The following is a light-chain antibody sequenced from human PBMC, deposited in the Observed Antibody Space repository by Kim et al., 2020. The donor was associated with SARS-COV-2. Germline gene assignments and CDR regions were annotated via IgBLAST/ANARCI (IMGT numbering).Light chain of an antibody. J-gene: IGLJ2*01. Sequence: SSELTQGPAVSVALGQTVRITCQGDSLRRYYASWYQQKPGQAPVLVIYGKNNRPSGIPDRFSGSSSGNTASLTITGAQAEEEADYYCKSRDSSGKVVFGGGTKLTVL. CDR3: KSRDSSGKVV. CDR2: GKN. CDR1: SLRRYY. V-gene: IGLV3-19*01.